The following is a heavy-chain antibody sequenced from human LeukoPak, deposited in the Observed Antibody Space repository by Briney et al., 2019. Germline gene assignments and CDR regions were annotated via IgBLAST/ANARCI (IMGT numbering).Heavy chain of an antibody. V-gene: IGHV4-59*01. D-gene: IGHD5-12*01. J-gene: IGHJ4*02. CDR2: IYYSGNA. Sequence: KPSETLSLTCTVSGGSISSYYWSWIRQPPGKGLEWMGYIYYSGNANYNPSLKSRVTISVDTSKNQFSLKLSSVTAADTAVYYCARPPRGYDLSYFDYWGQGTLVTVSS. CDR1: GGSISSYY. CDR3: ARPPRGYDLSYFDY.